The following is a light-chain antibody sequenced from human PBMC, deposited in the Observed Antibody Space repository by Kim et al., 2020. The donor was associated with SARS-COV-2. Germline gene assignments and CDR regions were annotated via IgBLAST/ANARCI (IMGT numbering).Light chain of an antibody. V-gene: IGLV3-1*01. CDR3: QAWDSRTVV. Sequence: VSPGKTALITGSGNELGDKNVCWDQQKAGQAPVLVIYEDRKRPSGIPERVSGSNSGNTATLTISGTQAMDEANYYCQAWDSRTVVFGGGTQLTVL. CDR2: EDR. CDR1: ELGDKN. J-gene: IGLJ2*01.